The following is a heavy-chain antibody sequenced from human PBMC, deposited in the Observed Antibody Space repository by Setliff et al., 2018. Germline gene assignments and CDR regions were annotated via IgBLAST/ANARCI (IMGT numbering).Heavy chain of an antibody. Sequence: SCTVSGGSISTTDYYWGWIRQPPGKGLEWIGCVYYSGNTYYSPSLKSRVTMFVDTPKNQFSLMLYSVTAADTAIYYCARYDSSGYSENYYFDYWGQGTLVTVSS. CDR2: VYYSGNT. CDR1: GGSISTTDYY. V-gene: IGHV4-39*07. D-gene: IGHD3-22*01. CDR3: ARYDSSGYSENYYFDY. J-gene: IGHJ4*02.